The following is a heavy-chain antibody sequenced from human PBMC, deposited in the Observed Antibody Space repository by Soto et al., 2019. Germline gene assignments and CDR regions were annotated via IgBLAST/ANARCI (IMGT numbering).Heavy chain of an antibody. CDR3: AKDLILGDGYEDPDY. V-gene: IGHV3-23*01. CDR1: GFVFSNYA. Sequence: VGSLRLSCAASGFVFSNYAMFWFRQSPGRGLEWVSTIYAAGGSKYYAGSVKGRFTVSRDNSRDTLFLQMDRLGVEDTAIYFCAKDLILGDGYEDPDYWGQGTLVTVSS. D-gene: IGHD5-12*01. CDR2: IYAAGGSK. J-gene: IGHJ4*02.